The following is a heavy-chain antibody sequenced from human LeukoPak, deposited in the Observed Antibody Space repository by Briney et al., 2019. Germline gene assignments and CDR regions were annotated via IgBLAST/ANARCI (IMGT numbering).Heavy chain of an antibody. CDR3: ARDAYDFWSGLNWFDP. Sequence: ASVKVSCKASGYTFTGYYMHWVRQAPGQGLEWMGWINPNSGGTNYAQKFQGRVTMTRDTSISTAYMELSRLRSDDTAVYYCARDAYDFWSGLNWFDPWGREPWSPSPQ. J-gene: IGHJ5*02. CDR1: GYTFTGYY. CDR2: INPNSGGT. V-gene: IGHV1-2*02. D-gene: IGHD3-3*01.